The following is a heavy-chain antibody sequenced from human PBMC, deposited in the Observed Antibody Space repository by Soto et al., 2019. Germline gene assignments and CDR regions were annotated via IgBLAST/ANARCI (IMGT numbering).Heavy chain of an antibody. J-gene: IGHJ3*02. V-gene: IGHV3-9*01. CDR2: ISRNSDIV. CDR1: GFTFNDYA. Sequence: EVQLVESGGGLVQPGRSLRLSCAASGFTFNDYAMNWVRQAPGKGLEWVSSISRNSDIVAYADSVKGRFTISRDNAKNSLFLQMSSLSADDTAFYYCAKSRSIVTFCRGTFCFYEAFDIWGQGTVVTVSS. CDR3: AKSRSIVTFCRGTFCFYEAFDI. D-gene: IGHD2-15*01.